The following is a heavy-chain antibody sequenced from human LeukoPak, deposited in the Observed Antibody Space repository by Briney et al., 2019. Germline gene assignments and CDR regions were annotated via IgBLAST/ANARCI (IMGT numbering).Heavy chain of an antibody. CDR1: GGSISSYY. Sequence: SETLSLTCTVSGGSISSYYWSWIRQPAGKGLEWIGRIYTSGSTNYNPSLKSRVTMSVDTSKNQFSLKLSSVTAADTAVYYCARDRGIAAAGTGNYFDCWGQGTLVTVSS. CDR2: IYTSGST. D-gene: IGHD6-13*01. J-gene: IGHJ4*02. V-gene: IGHV4-4*07. CDR3: ARDRGIAAAGTGNYFDC.